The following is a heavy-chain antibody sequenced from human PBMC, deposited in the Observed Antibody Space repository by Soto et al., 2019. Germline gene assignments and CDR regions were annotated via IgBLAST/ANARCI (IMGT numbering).Heavy chain of an antibody. CDR1: GFTVSRDY. J-gene: IGHJ5*02. V-gene: IGHV3-53*01. D-gene: IGHD4-17*01. Sequence: EVQLVESGGGLIQPGGSLRLSCAASGFTVSRDYMSWVRQAPGKGLEWVSVIYTGGSTYYADSVKGRFTFSRDNSKHPLYLQMNSLGAEDTAVYYCARAYGGNPALFDPWGQGTLVTVSS. CDR3: ARAYGGNPALFDP. CDR2: IYTGGST.